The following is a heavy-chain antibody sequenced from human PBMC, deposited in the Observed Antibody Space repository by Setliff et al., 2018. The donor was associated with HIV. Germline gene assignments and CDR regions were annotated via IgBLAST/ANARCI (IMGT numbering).Heavy chain of an antibody. J-gene: IGHJ4*02. V-gene: IGHV3-48*01. CDR3: AREGIAAAGSYSYGFGQIEY. CDR2: ISSSSSTI. D-gene: IGHD6-13*01. CDR1: GFTFSSYS. Sequence: GGSLRLSCAASGFTFSSYSMNWVRQAPGKGLEWVSYISSSSSTIYYADSVKGRFTISRDNAKNSLYLQMNRLRAEDTAVYYCAREGIAAAGSYSYGFGQIEYWGQGTLVTVSS.